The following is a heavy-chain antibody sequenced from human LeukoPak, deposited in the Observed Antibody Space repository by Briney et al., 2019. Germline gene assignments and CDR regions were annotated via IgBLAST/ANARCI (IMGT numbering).Heavy chain of an antibody. V-gene: IGHV3-23*01. Sequence: TGGSLRLSCAASGFTFSSYAMTWVRQAPGKGLEWVSAISATGGSTYYADSVQGRFTISRDNAKNSLYLQMNSLRDEDTALYYCARDGGFGFLAAFDIWGQGTMVTVSS. D-gene: IGHD3-10*01. J-gene: IGHJ3*02. CDR1: GFTFSSYA. CDR2: ISATGGST. CDR3: ARDGGFGFLAAFDI.